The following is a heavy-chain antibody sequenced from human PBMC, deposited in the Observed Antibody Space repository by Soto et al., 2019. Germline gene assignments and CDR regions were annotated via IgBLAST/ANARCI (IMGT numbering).Heavy chain of an antibody. CDR1: GFTFSSYA. J-gene: IGHJ4*02. CDR2: ISGSGAST. Sequence: GGSLILSCAASGFTFSSYAMSWVRQAPGKGLEWVSAISGSGASTYYADSVKGRFTISRDNSKNTLYLQMNSLRAEDTAVYYCAHFDWFIDYWGQGTLVTGSS. D-gene: IGHD3-9*01. V-gene: IGHV3-23*01. CDR3: AHFDWFIDY.